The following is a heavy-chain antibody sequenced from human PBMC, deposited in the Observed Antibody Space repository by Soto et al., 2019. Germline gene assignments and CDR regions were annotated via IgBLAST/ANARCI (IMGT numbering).Heavy chain of an antibody. J-gene: IGHJ4*02. CDR1: GFTFSSYS. CDR2: ISSSSSYI. Sequence: GGSLRLSCAASGFTFSSYSMNWVRQAPGKGLEWVSSISSSSSYIYYADSVKGRFTISRDNAKNSLYLQMNSLRAEDTAVYYCARDYRYTTYYGDLPLDYWGQGTLVTVSS. D-gene: IGHD4-17*01. V-gene: IGHV3-21*01. CDR3: ARDYRYTTYYGDLPLDY.